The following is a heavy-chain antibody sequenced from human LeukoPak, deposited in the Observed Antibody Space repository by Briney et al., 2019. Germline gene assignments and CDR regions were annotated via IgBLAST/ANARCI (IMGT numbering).Heavy chain of an antibody. Sequence: GGPLRLSCAASGFTFRSYSMNWVRQAPGKGLEGVSYISSSSSTIYYADSVKGRFTISRDNAKNSLYLQMHSLRAEDTAVYYCARDRGDYDDFDIWGQGTMVTVSS. CDR1: GFTFRSYS. CDR3: ARDRGDYDDFDI. V-gene: IGHV3-48*01. D-gene: IGHD4-17*01. CDR2: ISSSSSTI. J-gene: IGHJ3*02.